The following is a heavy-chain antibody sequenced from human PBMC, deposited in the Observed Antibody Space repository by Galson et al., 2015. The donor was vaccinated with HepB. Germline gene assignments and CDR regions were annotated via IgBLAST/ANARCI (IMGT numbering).Heavy chain of an antibody. CDR3: AREPGFYGSGSYYLE. Sequence: CAISGDSVSSNSAAWNWIRQSPSRGLEWLGRTYYRSKWYNDYAVSVKSRITINPDTSKNQLSLQLNSVTPEDTAVYYCAREPGFYGSGSYYLEWGQGTLVTVSS. CDR2: TYYRSKWYN. V-gene: IGHV6-1*01. CDR1: GDSVSSNSAA. D-gene: IGHD3-10*01. J-gene: IGHJ4*02.